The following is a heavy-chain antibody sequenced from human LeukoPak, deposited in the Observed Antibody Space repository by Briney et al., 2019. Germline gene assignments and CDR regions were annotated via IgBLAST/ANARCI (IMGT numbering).Heavy chain of an antibody. Sequence: PGGSLRLSCAASGFTFSSYWMSWVRQAPGEGLEWVANIKQDGSEKYYVDSVKGRFTISRDNAKNSLYLQMNSLRAEDTAVYYCAGGYSSSRAYDYTYYGVGVWGQGTTVTVSS. D-gene: IGHD5-18*01. CDR3: AGGYSSSRAYDYTYYGVGV. V-gene: IGHV3-7*02. CDR2: IKQDGSEK. CDR1: GFTFSSYW. J-gene: IGHJ6*02.